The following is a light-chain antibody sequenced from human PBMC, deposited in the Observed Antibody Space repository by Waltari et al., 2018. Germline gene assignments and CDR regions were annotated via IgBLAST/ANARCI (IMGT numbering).Light chain of an antibody. CDR2: DVS. J-gene: IGLJ2*01. V-gene: IGLV2-14*03. Sequence: QSALTQPASVSGSPGQSITVSCTGSSRDDGGDDSVSGYQDLPGQAPKVIIYDVSSRPSGVSDRFSGSKSGNTASLTISGLQAEDEANYYCCSQSSNNGVIFGGGTKVTVL. CDR1: SRDDGGDDS. CDR3: CSQSSNNGVI.